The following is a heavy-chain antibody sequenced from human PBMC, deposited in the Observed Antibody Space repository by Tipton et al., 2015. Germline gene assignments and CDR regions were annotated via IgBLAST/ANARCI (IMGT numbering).Heavy chain of an antibody. D-gene: IGHD3-10*01. CDR2: INQDGSEI. CDR1: GFDFSIYG. Sequence: SLRLSCAASGFDFSIYGMHWVRQAPGKGLEWVANINQDGSEIYYVDSVKGRFTISRDNAKNSLYLQMNSLKSEDTAVYYCATIRGDLGYWGQGTLVTVSS. CDR3: ATIRGDLGY. V-gene: IGHV3-7*03. J-gene: IGHJ4*02.